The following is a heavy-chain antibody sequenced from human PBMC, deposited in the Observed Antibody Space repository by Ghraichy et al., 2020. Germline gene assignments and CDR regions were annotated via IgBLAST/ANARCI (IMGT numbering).Heavy chain of an antibody. Sequence: ESLNISCVGSGFTSSSYSMNWVRQSPGKGLEWVSYITSSSRNTFYADSVKGRFTISRDNAQNLLSLQMNSLRDEDTAVYYCARGSRVVRFYYYDGMDVWGQGTTVTVSS. CDR1: GFTSSSYS. J-gene: IGHJ6*02. CDR2: ITSSSRNT. D-gene: IGHD4-23*01. CDR3: ARGSRVVRFYYYDGMDV. V-gene: IGHV3-48*02.